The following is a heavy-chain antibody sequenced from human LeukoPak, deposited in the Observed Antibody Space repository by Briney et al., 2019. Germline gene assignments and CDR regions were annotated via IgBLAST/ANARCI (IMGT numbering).Heavy chain of an antibody. CDR1: GYTFADYF. CDR2: IIPNSGGT. Sequence: ASVKVSCKASGYTFADYFIHWVRQAPGQGLEWMGRIIPNSGGTYYAQKFQGRFTMTRDTSITTAYMELSRLRSDDTAVYYCGRVTRGQALGYWGQGTLVTASS. J-gene: IGHJ4*02. D-gene: IGHD5-24*01. V-gene: IGHV1-2*06. CDR3: GRVTRGQALGY.